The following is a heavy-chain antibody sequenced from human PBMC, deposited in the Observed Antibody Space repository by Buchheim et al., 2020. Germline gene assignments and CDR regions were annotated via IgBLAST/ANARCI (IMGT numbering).Heavy chain of an antibody. J-gene: IGHJ4*02. V-gene: IGHV3-7*01. CDR1: GFTFSNYC. Sequence: EVQLVESGGGLVQPGGSLRLSCSASGFTFSNYCMSWVRQAPGEGLEWVANIRQDGSETYHVDSVKGRFIISRDNDFNSLYLRMKSLRAEDTAVYYCARGSGVRRSYSDLPPSSYFDYWGQGSL. D-gene: IGHD6-6*01. CDR3: ARGSGVRRSYSDLPPSSYFDY. CDR2: IRQDGSET.